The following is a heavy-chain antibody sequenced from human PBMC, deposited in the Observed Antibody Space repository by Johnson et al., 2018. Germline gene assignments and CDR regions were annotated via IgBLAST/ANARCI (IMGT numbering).Heavy chain of an antibody. CDR3: AKDHYYDSSGYGFYYYGMDV. D-gene: IGHD3-22*01. CDR1: GFTFDDYA. Sequence: VQLVESGGGLVQXGRSLRLSCAASGFTFDDYAMHWVRQAPGKGLEWVAGISWNSGSIGYADSVKGRFTISRDNAKNSLYLQMNSLRAEDTALYYCAKDHYYDSSGYGFYYYGMDVWGQGTTVTVSS. J-gene: IGHJ6*02. CDR2: ISWNSGSI. V-gene: IGHV3-9*01.